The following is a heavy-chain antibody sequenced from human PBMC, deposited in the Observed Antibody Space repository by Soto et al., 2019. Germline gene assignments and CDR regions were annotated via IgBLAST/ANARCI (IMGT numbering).Heavy chain of an antibody. J-gene: IGHJ4*02. CDR2: ISSSSSFT. V-gene: IGHV3-21*01. CDR1: GFSFKTYS. Sequence: AGSLRLSCAGSGFSFKTYSMNWVRQAPGKGLEWVSSISSSSSFTYYADSVKGRFTVSRDNAEDSVFLQMDSLRVEDTAVYYCAGDYGGGIYYFDSWGQGAVVTVSS. CDR3: AGDYGGGIYYFDS. D-gene: IGHD6-13*01.